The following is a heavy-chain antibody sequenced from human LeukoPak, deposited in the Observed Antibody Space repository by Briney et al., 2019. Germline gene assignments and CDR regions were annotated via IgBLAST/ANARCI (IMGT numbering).Heavy chain of an antibody. D-gene: IGHD1-7*01. CDR1: GFTFSTTW. CDR2: MNSDGSIT. J-gene: IGHJ4*02. Sequence: PGGSLTLSCAASGFTFSTTWLHWVRQTPGEGLVWVSRMNSDGSITNYADSVKGRFTISRDNAKSTLYLQMNNLRVEDTAVYYCATAGNYRFDNWGQGTLVTVSP. V-gene: IGHV3-74*01. CDR3: ATAGNYRFDN.